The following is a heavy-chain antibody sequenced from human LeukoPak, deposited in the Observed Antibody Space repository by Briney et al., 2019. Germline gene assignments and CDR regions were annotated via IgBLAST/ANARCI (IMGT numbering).Heavy chain of an antibody. Sequence: GGSLRPSCAASGFTFSSYEMNWVRQAPGKGLEWVSYIRSSASTIYYADSVKGRFTISRDNAKKSLYLQMDSLTSDDTAFYYCSTWAFYHGLDVWGQGATVIVSS. J-gene: IGHJ6*02. V-gene: IGHV3-48*03. CDR1: GFTFSSYE. D-gene: IGHD2/OR15-2a*01. CDR3: STWAFYHGLDV. CDR2: IRSSASTI.